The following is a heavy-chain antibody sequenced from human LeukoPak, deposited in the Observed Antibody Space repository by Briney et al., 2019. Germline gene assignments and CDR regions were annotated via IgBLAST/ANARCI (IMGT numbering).Heavy chain of an antibody. CDR1: GFTFSSYA. CDR2: ISGSGGST. D-gene: IGHD3-10*01. J-gene: IGHJ4*02. V-gene: IGHV3-23*01. Sequence: GGSLRLSCAASGFTFSSYAMSWVRQAPGEGLEWVSAISGSGGSTYYADSVKGRFTISRDNSKNTLYLQMNSLRAEDTAVYYCAKIQDGSGSYYNCGVSDYWGQGTLVTVSS. CDR3: AKIQDGSGSYYNCGVSDY.